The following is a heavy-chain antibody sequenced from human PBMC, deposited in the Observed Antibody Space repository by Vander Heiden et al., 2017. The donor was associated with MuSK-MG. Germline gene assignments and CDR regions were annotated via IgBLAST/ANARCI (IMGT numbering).Heavy chain of an antibody. J-gene: IGHJ6*03. V-gene: IGHV4-34*01. CDR1: GGSFSGYY. Sequence: QVQLQQWGAGLLKPSETLSLTCAVYGGSFSGYYWSWIRQPPGKGLEWIGEINHSGSTNYNPSLKSRVTISVDTSKNQFSLKLSSVTAADTAVYYCARRIIHTVTTNRYYYYYYYMDVWGKGTTVTVSS. D-gene: IGHD4-17*01. CDR2: INHSGST. CDR3: ARRIIHTVTTNRYYYYYYYMDV.